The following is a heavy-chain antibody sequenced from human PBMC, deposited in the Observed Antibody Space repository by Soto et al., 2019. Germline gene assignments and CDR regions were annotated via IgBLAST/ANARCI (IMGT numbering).Heavy chain of an antibody. D-gene: IGHD3-3*01. J-gene: IGHJ4*02. V-gene: IGHV3-15*01. CDR2: IKSKTDGGTT. CDR3: TTCSVLRFLEWLPYYFDY. CDR1: GFTFSNAW. Sequence: GGSLRLSCAASGFTFSNAWMSWVRQAPGKGLEWVGRIKSKTDGGTTDYAAPVKGRFTISRDDSKNTLYLQMNSLKTEDTAVYYCTTCSVLRFLEWLPYYFDYWGQGTLVTVSS.